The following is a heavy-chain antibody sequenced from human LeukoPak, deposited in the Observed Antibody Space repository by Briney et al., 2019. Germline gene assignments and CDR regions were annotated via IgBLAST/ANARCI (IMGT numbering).Heavy chain of an antibody. J-gene: IGHJ5*02. CDR1: GGSISSGDYY. Sequence: PSETLSLTCTVSGGSISSGDYYWSWIRQPPGKGLEWIGYIYYSGSTYYNPSLKSRVTISVDTSKNQFSLKLSSVTAADTAVYYCARHLITIFGVGGFDPWGQGTLVTVSS. V-gene: IGHV4-30-4*08. CDR3: ARHLITIFGVGGFDP. D-gene: IGHD3-3*01. CDR2: IYYSGST.